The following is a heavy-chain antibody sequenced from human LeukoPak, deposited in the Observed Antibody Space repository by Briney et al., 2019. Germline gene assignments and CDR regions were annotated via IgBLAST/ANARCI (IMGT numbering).Heavy chain of an antibody. Sequence: ASVKVSCKFSGYTLTELSMHWVRQAPGKGLEWRGGFDPVDGETIYAQKLQCRVTMTEDTSTDTAYMELSSLRSEDTAVYYCARSGCYCGRISCPYYFDYWGQGSLVAVSS. D-gene: IGHD2-15*01. CDR3: ARSGCYCGRISCPYYFDY. J-gene: IGHJ4*02. CDR1: GYTLTELS. V-gene: IGHV1-24*01. CDR2: FDPVDGET.